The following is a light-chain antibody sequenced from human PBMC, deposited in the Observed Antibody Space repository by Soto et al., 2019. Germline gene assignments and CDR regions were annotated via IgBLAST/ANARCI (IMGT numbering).Light chain of an antibody. CDR1: QTVSSNY. V-gene: IGKV3-20*02. CDR2: GAS. Sequence: EIVLTQSPATLSLSPGERATLSCRASQTVSSNYLAWYQQKPGQAPRFLIYGASSRATGIPDRFSGSGSGTEFTLTITTLQPDDFATYFCQLYNRNTWSFGPGTKVDIK. CDR3: QLYNRNTWS. J-gene: IGKJ1*01.